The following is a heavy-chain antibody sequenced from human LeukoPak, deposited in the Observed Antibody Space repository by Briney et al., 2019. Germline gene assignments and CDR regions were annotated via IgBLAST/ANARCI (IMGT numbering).Heavy chain of an antibody. CDR3: ARSPSYYYYDSSGYYDD. Sequence: GASVKVSCKASGGTFSSYAISWVRQAPGQGLGWMGGIIPIFGTANYAQKFQGRVTITADESTSTAYMELSSLRSEDTAVYYCARSPSYYYYDSSGYYDDWGQGTLVTVSS. V-gene: IGHV1-69*13. CDR2: IIPIFGTA. CDR1: GGTFSSYA. D-gene: IGHD3-22*01. J-gene: IGHJ4*02.